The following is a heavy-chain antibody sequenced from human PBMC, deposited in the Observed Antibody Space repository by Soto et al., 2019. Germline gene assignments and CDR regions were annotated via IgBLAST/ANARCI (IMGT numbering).Heavy chain of an antibody. D-gene: IGHD3-10*02. CDR1: GFTFTNFV. V-gene: IGHV3-23*01. Sequence: LESGGGLVQPGGSLRLSCVASGFTFTNFVMSWVRQAPGKGLEYVSSISGSGTTTYYADSLKGRFTISRDNSKNTVYLQMSGLRADDTAVYYCAKALPLVRDAFEIWGQGTVVTVSS. CDR2: ISGSGTTT. CDR3: AKALPLVRDAFEI. J-gene: IGHJ3*02.